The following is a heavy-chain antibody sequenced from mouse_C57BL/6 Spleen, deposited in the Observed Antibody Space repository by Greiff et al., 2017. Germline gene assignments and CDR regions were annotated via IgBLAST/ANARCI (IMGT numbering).Heavy chain of an antibody. CDR3: AKLGRGFDY. CDR2: IHPNSGST. Sequence: VQLQQPGAELVKPGASVKLSCKASGYTFTSYWMHWVKQRPGQGLEWIGMIHPNSGSTNYNEKFKSKDTLTVDKSSSTAYMQLSSLTSEDSAVYYCAKLGRGFDYWGQGTTLTVSS. D-gene: IGHD4-1*01. CDR1: GYTFTSYW. V-gene: IGHV1-64*01. J-gene: IGHJ2*01.